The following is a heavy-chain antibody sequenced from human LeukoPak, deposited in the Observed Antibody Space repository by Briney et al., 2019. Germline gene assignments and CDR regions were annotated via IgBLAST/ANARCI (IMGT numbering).Heavy chain of an antibody. CDR1: GGSFSGYY. CDR3: ARMGGRLPNDY. J-gene: IGHJ4*02. D-gene: IGHD3-16*01. V-gene: IGHV4-34*01. CDR2: INHSGST. Sequence: SGTLSLTCAVYGGSFSGYYWSWIRQPPGKGLEWIGEINHSGSTNYNPSLKSRVTISVDTSKNQFSLKLSSVTAADTAVYYCARMGGRLPNDYWGQGTLVTVSS.